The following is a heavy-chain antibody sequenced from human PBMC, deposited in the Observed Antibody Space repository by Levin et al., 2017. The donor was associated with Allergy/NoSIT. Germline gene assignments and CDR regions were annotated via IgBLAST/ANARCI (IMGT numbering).Heavy chain of an antibody. J-gene: IGHJ5*02. CDR1: GFSLSTYS. V-gene: IGHV3-48*01. Sequence: TGGSLRLSCAASGFSLSTYSMNWVRQAPGKGLEWVSYISSSSSSIFYADSVKGRFTISRDNAKNSLYLQMNTLRAEDSAVYYCARGDAYCGGDCYSRGWFDPWGQGTLVIVSS. CDR3: ARGDAYCGGDCYSRGWFDP. D-gene: IGHD2-21*02. CDR2: ISSSSSSI.